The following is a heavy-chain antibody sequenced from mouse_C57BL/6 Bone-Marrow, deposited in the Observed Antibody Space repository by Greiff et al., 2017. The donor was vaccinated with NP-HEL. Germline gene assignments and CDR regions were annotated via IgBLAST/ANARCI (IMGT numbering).Heavy chain of an antibody. CDR2: ISSGGSYT. Sequence: EVQLVESGGDLVKPGGSLKLSSAASGFTFSSYGMSWVRQTPDKRLEWVATISSGGSYTYYPDSVKGRFTFSRDNAKNTLYLQMSRLKSEDTAMYYCARQEGHFDYWGQGTTLTVSS. CDR1: GFTFSSYG. V-gene: IGHV5-6*01. J-gene: IGHJ2*01. D-gene: IGHD3-3*01. CDR3: ARQEGHFDY.